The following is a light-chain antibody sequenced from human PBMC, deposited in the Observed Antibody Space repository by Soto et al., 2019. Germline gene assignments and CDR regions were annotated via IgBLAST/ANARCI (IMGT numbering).Light chain of an antibody. Sequence: LQMTQSPSTLSASVGDRVTITCRASQSISSWLAWYQQKPGKAPKLLIYDASSLESGVPSRFSGSGSGTEFTLTISSLQPDDFATYYCQQYNSYPWTFGQGTKV. V-gene: IGKV1-5*01. CDR2: DAS. CDR1: QSISSW. J-gene: IGKJ1*01. CDR3: QQYNSYPWT.